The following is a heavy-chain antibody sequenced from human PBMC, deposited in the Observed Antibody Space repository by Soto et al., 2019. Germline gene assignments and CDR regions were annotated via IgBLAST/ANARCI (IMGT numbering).Heavy chain of an antibody. CDR2: ISGSGGST. Sequence: PGGSLRLSCAASGFTFSSYAMSWVRQAPGKGLEWVSAISGSGGSTYYADSVKGRFTTSRDNSKNTLYLQMNSLRAEDTAVYYCAKAGDTYYDILTGYPFDYWGQGTLVTVSS. J-gene: IGHJ4*02. D-gene: IGHD3-9*01. V-gene: IGHV3-23*01. CDR1: GFTFSSYA. CDR3: AKAGDTYYDILTGYPFDY.